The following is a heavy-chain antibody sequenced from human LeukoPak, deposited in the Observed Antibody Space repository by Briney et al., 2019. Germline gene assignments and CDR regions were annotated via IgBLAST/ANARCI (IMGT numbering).Heavy chain of an antibody. CDR1: GYTFTCYY. D-gene: IGHD3-16*02. J-gene: IGHJ4*02. Sequence: ASVKVSCKASGYTFTCYYMHWVRQAPGQGLEWMGWINPNSGGTNDAQKFQGRVTMARDTSISTAYMELSRLRSDDTAVYYCATSFLTFGGVIVDYWGQGTLVTVSS. CDR2: INPNSGGT. V-gene: IGHV1-2*02. CDR3: ATSFLTFGGVIVDY.